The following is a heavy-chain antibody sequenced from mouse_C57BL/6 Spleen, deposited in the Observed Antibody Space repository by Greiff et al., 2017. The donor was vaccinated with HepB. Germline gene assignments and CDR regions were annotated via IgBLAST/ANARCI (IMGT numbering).Heavy chain of an antibody. Sequence: VQLQQSGAELVKPGDSVKLSCTASGFNIKDYYMHWVKQRTEQGLEWIGRIDPEDGETKHAPKFQGKATITADTSSNTAYLQLSSLTSEDTAVYYCARGYGSSYLFAYWGQGTLVTVSA. D-gene: IGHD1-1*01. J-gene: IGHJ3*01. CDR2: IDPEDGET. CDR1: GFNIKDYY. CDR3: ARGYGSSYLFAY. V-gene: IGHV14-2*01.